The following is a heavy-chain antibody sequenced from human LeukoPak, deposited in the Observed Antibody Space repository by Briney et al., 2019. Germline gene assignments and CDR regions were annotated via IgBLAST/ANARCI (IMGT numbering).Heavy chain of an antibody. CDR2: IYYSGST. V-gene: IGHV4-39*07. J-gene: IGHJ1*01. CDR1: GGSISSSSYY. CDR3: ARDLYAVAGPGYFQH. D-gene: IGHD6-19*01. Sequence: SETLSLTCTVSGGSISSSSYYWGWIRQPPGKGLEWIGSIYYSGSTYYNPSLKSRVTISVDTSKNQFSLKLSSVTAADTAVYYCARDLYAVAGPGYFQHWGQGTLVTVSS.